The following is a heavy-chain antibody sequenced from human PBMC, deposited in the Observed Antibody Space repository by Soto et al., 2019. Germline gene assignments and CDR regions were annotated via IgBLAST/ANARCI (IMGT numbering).Heavy chain of an antibody. CDR1: GDSINSDKYY. V-gene: IGHV4-39*01. D-gene: IGHD2-2*01. CDR3: ASNSFCSSTSCYPEYYYYYFMDV. J-gene: IGHJ6*03. Sequence: PSETLSLTCSVSGDSINSDKYYWGWIRQPPGKGLEWIGSIYFRGNTYYNPSLKTRVTISVDKSKNQFSLKLSSVTAADTAVYYCASNSFCSSTSCYPEYYYYYFMDVWGKGTTVTVSS. CDR2: IYFRGNT.